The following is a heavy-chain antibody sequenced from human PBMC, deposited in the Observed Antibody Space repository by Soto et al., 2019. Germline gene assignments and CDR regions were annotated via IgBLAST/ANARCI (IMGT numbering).Heavy chain of an antibody. V-gene: IGHV4-34*01. CDR3: ARSEIYPVVNIDHGMDV. CDR2: INHSGST. Sequence: SETLSLTCAVYGGSFSGYYWSWIRQPPGKGLEWIGEINHSGSTNYNPSLKSRVTISVDTSKNQFSLKLSSVTAADTAVYYCARSEIYPVVNIDHGMDVWGQGTTVTVSS. J-gene: IGHJ6*02. D-gene: IGHD5-12*01. CDR1: GGSFSGYY.